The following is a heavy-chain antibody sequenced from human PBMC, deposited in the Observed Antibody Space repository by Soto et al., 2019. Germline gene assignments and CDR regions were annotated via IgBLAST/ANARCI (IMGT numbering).Heavy chain of an antibody. V-gene: IGHV4-38-2*02. J-gene: IGHJ4*02. CDR2: IYHSGST. Sequence: SETLCLTCVVSGYSISTGFNWGWIRRPPGKGLEWIGSIYHSGSTYYSPSLKSRVTLSVDTSKNQISLKLSSVTAADTALYYCARDWGTGFYNFDSWGQGTLVTV. D-gene: IGHD6-19*01. CDR1: GYSISTGFN. CDR3: ARDWGTGFYNFDS.